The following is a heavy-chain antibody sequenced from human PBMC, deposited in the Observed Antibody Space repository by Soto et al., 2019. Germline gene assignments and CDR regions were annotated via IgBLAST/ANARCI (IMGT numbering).Heavy chain of an antibody. CDR3: ARSQGSSTSLEIYYYYYYGMDV. CDR2: IIPISETT. V-gene: IGHV1-69*01. Sequence: QVQLVQSGAEVKKPGSSVKVSCKASGGTFSSYAISWVRQAPGQGLEWMGGIIPISETTNYAQKFQGRVTITADESQSTAYMDLSSLRSEDTAVYYCARSQGSSTSLEIYYYYYYGMDVWGQGTTVTVSS. J-gene: IGHJ6*02. D-gene: IGHD2-2*01. CDR1: GGTFSSYA.